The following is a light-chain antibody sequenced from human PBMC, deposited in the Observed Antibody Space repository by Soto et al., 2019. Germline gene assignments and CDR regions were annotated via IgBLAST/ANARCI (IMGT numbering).Light chain of an antibody. J-gene: IGLJ2*01. CDR2: SND. V-gene: IGLV1-44*01. CDR1: SSNIVSRT. CDR3: AAWDDSLNGPV. Sequence: QSVVTQPPSASGTPGQRVTISCSGSSSNIVSRTVNWYQQLPGTAPKLLIYSNDQRPSGVPDRFSGSKSGTSASLAISGLQSEDEADYYCAAWDDSLNGPVFGGGTQLTVL.